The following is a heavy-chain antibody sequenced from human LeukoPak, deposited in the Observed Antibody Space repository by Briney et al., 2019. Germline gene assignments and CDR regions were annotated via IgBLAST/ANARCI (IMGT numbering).Heavy chain of an antibody. CDR1: RFTFSNHA. D-gene: IGHD2-15*01. CDR2: ISGSGGST. V-gene: IGHV3-23*01. CDR3: AKVPQGYCSGGSCYSGYFDY. Sequence: GGSLSLSCAASRFTFSNHAMTWVRQAPGKGLGWVSTISGSGGSTYYADSVKGRFTISRDNSKNTMNLQMNSLTAEDTAVYYCAKVPQGYCSGGSCYSGYFDYWGQGTLVTVSS. J-gene: IGHJ4*02.